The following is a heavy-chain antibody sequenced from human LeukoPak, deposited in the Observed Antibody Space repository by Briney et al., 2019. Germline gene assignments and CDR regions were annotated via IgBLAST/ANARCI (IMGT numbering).Heavy chain of an antibody. CDR2: ISSSSYI. Sequence: GGSLRLSCAASGFTFSSYSMNWVRQAPGKGLEWVSSISSSSYIYYADSVKGRFTISRDNAKNSLYLQMNSLRAEDTAVYYCARGGVGASFDYWGQGTLVTVSS. CDR1: GFTFSSYS. J-gene: IGHJ4*02. D-gene: IGHD1-26*01. CDR3: ARGGVGASFDY. V-gene: IGHV3-21*01.